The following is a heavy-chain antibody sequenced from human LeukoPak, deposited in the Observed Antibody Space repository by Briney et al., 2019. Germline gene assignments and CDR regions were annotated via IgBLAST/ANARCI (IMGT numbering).Heavy chain of an antibody. J-gene: IGHJ4*02. CDR3: AKDFGSGWYYFDY. D-gene: IGHD6-19*01. Sequence: GGSLRLSCAASGFTFSSYGMHWVRQASGKGLEWVAAISWDGNNKYYADSVEGRFTISRDNSKNTLYLQMNSLRAEDTAVYYCAKDFGSGWYYFDYWGQGTLVPVSS. CDR1: GFTFSSYG. V-gene: IGHV3-30*18. CDR2: ISWDGNNK.